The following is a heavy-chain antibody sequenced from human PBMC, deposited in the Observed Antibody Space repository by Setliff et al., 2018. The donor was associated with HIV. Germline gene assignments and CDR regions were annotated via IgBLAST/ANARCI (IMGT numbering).Heavy chain of an antibody. CDR2: IYASGST. CDR1: DDSFSTNY. J-gene: IGHJ4*02. D-gene: IGHD3-22*01. V-gene: IGHV4-4*09. CDR3: ARLGRAIDRGGYSLRFDY. Sequence: SETLSLTCNVSDDSFSTNYWSWVRQPPGKGLEWIGYIYASGSTNYNPSLKSRVTISIDTSKNQFSLRRRSVTAADTALYYGARLGRAIDRGGYSLRFDYWGQGTLVTVSS.